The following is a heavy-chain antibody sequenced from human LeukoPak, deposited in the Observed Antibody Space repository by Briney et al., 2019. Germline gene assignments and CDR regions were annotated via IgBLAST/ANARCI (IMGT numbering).Heavy chain of an antibody. CDR1: GFSFYGYW. CDR2: IKKDGSEK. J-gene: IGHJ4*02. D-gene: IGHD5-24*01. CDR3: AKYNYYHFDL. V-gene: IGHV3-7*01. Sequence: GGSLGLSCAASGFSFYGYWMSWVRQAPGKGLEWVANIKKDGSEKYYVNSLKARFTISRDNDKNSVYLQMNGLRDEDTAVYYCAKYNYYHFDLWGQGTLVTVSS.